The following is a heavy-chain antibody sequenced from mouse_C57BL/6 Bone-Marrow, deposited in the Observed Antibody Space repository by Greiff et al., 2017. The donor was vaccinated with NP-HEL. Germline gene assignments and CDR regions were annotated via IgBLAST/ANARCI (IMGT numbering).Heavy chain of an antibody. CDR1: GYTFTSYT. V-gene: IGHV1-4*01. D-gene: IGHD1-1*01. CDR2: INPSSGYT. J-gene: IGHJ4*01. Sequence: QVQLQQSGAELARPGASVKMSCKASGYTFTSYTMHWVKQRPGQGLEWIGYINPSSGYTKYNQKFKDKATLTADKSSSTAYMQLSSLTSEDSAVYYCARCYGSSYAMDDWGQGTSVTVSS. CDR3: ARCYGSSYAMDD.